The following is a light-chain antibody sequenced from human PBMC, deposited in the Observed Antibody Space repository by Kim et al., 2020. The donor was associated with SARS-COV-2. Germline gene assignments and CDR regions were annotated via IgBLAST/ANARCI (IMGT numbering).Light chain of an antibody. J-gene: IGKJ1*01. Sequence: VSPGESATRSCRASQSVSSNLAWYQQKPGQAPRLLIYGASTRATGVPAMFSGSGSGTEFTLTISSLQSEDFAIYYCQQYNSWPQTFGQGTKVDIK. V-gene: IGKV3-15*01. CDR2: GAS. CDR3: QQYNSWPQT. CDR1: QSVSSN.